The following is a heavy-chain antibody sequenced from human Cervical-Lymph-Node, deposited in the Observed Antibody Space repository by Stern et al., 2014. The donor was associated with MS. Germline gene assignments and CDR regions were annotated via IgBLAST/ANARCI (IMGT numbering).Heavy chain of an antibody. CDR2: ISSSGTSI. Sequence: VQLVQSGGGLVQPGGSLRLSCAASGFTFSTYSMNWVRQAPVKGLEWVSYISSSGTSIHYADSVKGRFTISRDNAKNSVFLQVNSLRDEDTAVYYCARDARHTGTEFDYWGQGTLVTVSS. CDR3: ARDARHTGTEFDY. J-gene: IGHJ4*02. CDR1: GFTFSTYS. V-gene: IGHV3-48*02. D-gene: IGHD1-14*01.